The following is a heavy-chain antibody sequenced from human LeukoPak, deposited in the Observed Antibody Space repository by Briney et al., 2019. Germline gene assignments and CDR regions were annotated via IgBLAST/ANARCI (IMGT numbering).Heavy chain of an antibody. Sequence: GESLKISCKGSGYSFTSYWIAWVRQMPGKGLEWMGMLYPGDSDTRYSPSFQGQVTISADKPINTAYLQWSSLKASDTALYYCGKFRGSGGELDPWGQGTLVTVSS. CDR1: GYSFTSYW. D-gene: IGHD3-10*01. V-gene: IGHV5-51*04. J-gene: IGHJ5*02. CDR3: GKFRGSGGELDP. CDR2: LYPGDSDT.